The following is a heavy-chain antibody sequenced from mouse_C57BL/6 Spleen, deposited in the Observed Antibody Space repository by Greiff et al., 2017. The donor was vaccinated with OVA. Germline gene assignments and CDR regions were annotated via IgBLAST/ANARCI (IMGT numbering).Heavy chain of an antibody. CDR2: INYDGSST. Sequence: EVMLVESEGGLVQPGSSMKLSCTASGFTFSDYYMAWVRQVPEKGLEWVANINYDGSSTYYLDSLKSRFIISRDNAKNILYLQMSSLKSEDTATYYCAREAVTTGYFDVWGTGTTVTVSS. V-gene: IGHV5-16*01. D-gene: IGHD2-5*01. CDR3: AREAVTTGYFDV. CDR1: GFTFSDYY. J-gene: IGHJ1*03.